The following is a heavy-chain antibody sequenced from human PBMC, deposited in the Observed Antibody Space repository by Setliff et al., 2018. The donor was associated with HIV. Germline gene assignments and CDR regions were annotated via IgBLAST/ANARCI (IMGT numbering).Heavy chain of an antibody. V-gene: IGHV3-48*01. Sequence: PGGSLRLSCAASGFSFSSYAMNWVRQAPGKGLEWVSYISSSSSTIYYADSVKGRFTISRDNAKNSLYLQMNSLRAEDTAVYYCAKLQEGHVYSHYDSWGQGTLVTVSS. CDR1: GFSFSSYA. D-gene: IGHD2-21*01. CDR2: ISSSSSTI. J-gene: IGHJ4*02. CDR3: AKLQEGHVYSHYDS.